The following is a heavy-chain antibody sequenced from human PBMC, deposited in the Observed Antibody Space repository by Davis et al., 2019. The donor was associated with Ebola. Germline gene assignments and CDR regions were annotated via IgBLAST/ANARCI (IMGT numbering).Heavy chain of an antibody. J-gene: IGHJ4*02. CDR2: IIPILGIA. Sequence: SVKVSCKASGYTFTGYYMHWVRQAPGQGLEWMGRIIPILGIANYAQKFQGRVTITADKSTSTAYMELSSLRSEDTAVYYCVRVGAVGRIVDYWGQGTLVTVSS. V-gene: IGHV1-69*04. CDR1: GYTFTGYY. D-gene: IGHD1-26*01. CDR3: VRVGAVGRIVDY.